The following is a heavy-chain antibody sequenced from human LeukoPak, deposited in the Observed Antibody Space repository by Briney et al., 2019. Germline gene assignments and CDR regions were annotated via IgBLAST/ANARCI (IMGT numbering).Heavy chain of an antibody. Sequence: TTSETLSLTCTVSGGSVSSGSYYWGWIRQPPGKGLEWIGSIYYSGSTYYNPSLKSRVTISVDTSKNQFSLKLSSVTAADTAVYYCARQEYSSSWTFDYWGQGTLVTVSS. CDR3: ARQEYSSSWTFDY. V-gene: IGHV4-39*01. D-gene: IGHD6-6*01. CDR2: IYYSGST. CDR1: GGSVSSGSYY. J-gene: IGHJ4*02.